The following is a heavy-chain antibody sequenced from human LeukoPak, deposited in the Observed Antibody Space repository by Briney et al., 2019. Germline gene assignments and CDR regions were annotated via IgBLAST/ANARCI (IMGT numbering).Heavy chain of an antibody. CDR1: GFTFSSYR. CDR3: ARVRGFSYYGGYYYYMDV. D-gene: IGHD5-18*01. J-gene: IGHJ6*03. Sequence: GGSLRLSCAASGFTFSSYRMHWVRQAPGKGLVWVSRINSDGSSTSYADSVKGRFTISRDNAKNTLYLQMNSLRAEDTAVYYCARVRGFSYYGGYYYYMDVWGKGTTVTVSS. CDR2: INSDGSST. V-gene: IGHV3-74*01.